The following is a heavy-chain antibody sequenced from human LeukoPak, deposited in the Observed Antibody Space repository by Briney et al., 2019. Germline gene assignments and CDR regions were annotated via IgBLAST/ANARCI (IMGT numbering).Heavy chain of an antibody. Sequence: SETLSLTCTVSGGSISSSSYYWGWIRQPPGKGLEWIGSIYYSGSTYYNPSLKSRVTISVDTSKNQFSLKLSSVTAADTAVYYCASGVLVAASLDYWGQGTLVTVSS. CDR2: IYYSGST. V-gene: IGHV4-39*01. D-gene: IGHD2-15*01. J-gene: IGHJ4*02. CDR3: ASGVLVAASLDY. CDR1: GGSISSSSYY.